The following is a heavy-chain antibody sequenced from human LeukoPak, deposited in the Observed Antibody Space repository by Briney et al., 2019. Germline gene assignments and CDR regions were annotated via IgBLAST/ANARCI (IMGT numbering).Heavy chain of an antibody. J-gene: IGHJ4*02. CDR1: GGSFSGYY. CDR3: ARPPCSGGSCYFDY. V-gene: IGHV4-34*01. D-gene: IGHD2-15*01. CDR2: INHSGST. Sequence: SETLSLTCAVYGGSFSGYYWSRIRQPPGKGLEWIGEINHSGSTNYNPSLKSRVTISVDTSKNQFSLKLSSVTAADTAVYYCARPPCSGGSCYFDYWGQGTLVTVSS.